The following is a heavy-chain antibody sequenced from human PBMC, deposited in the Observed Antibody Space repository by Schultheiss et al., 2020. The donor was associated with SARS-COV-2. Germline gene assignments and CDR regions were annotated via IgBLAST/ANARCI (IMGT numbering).Heavy chain of an antibody. J-gene: IGHJ3*02. CDR3: ARERPYCGGDCKAPGAFDI. CDR2: IYTSGST. Sequence: SETLSLTCTVSGGSISSYYWSWIRQPAGKGLEWIGRIYTSGSTNYNPSLKSRVTMSVETSKNQFSLKLSSVTAADTAVYYCARERPYCGGDCKAPGAFDIWGQGTMVTVSS. V-gene: IGHV4-4*07. D-gene: IGHD2-21*02. CDR1: GGSISSYY.